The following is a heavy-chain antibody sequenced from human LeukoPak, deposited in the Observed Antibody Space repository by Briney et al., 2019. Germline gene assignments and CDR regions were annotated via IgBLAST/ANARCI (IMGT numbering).Heavy chain of an antibody. Sequence: GGSLRLSCAASGFTFTIYNMNWVRQAPGKGLEWVSYISTSSSTTYYADSVKGRFTISRDNAKNSLYLQMNSLRAEDTAVYYCARGHYVWGSYRYNDAFDIWGQGTMVTVSS. CDR1: GFTFTIYN. J-gene: IGHJ3*02. CDR2: ISTSSSTT. CDR3: ARGHYVWGSYRYNDAFDI. V-gene: IGHV3-48*01. D-gene: IGHD3-16*02.